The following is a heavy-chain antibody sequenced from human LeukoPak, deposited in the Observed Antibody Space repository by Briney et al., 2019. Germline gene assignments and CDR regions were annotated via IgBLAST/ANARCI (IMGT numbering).Heavy chain of an antibody. CDR2: IIPIFGTA. V-gene: IGHV1-69*13. CDR1: GGTFSSYA. D-gene: IGHD5-24*01. J-gene: IGHJ3*02. CDR3: ARGGEYLEMATTGNAFDI. Sequence: SVKVSCKASGGTFSSYAISWVRQAPGQGLEWMGGIIPIFGTANYAQKFQGRVTITADESTSTAYMELSSLRSEDTAVYYCARGGEYLEMATTGNAFDIWGQGTMVTVSS.